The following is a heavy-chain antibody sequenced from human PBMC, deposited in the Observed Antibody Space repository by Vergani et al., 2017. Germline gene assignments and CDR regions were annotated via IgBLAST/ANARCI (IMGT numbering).Heavy chain of an antibody. CDR2: ISSSSSYI. D-gene: IGHD1-1*01. CDR3: VXDLRTGTTFGMDDYFDY. V-gene: IGHV3-21*01. J-gene: IGHJ4*02. CDR1: GFTFSSYS. Sequence: EVQLVESGGGLVKPGGSLRLSCAASGFTFSSYSMNWVRQAPGKGLEWVSSISSSSSYIYYADSVKGRFTISRDNAKNSLYLQMNSLRAEDTAVYYCVXDLRTGTTFGMDDYFDYWGQGTLVTVSS.